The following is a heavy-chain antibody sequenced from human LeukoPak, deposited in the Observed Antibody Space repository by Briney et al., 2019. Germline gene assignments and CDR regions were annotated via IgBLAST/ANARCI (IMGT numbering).Heavy chain of an antibody. CDR2: IRSKANSYAT. D-gene: IGHD3-9*01. CDR1: GFTFSGSA. V-gene: IGHV3-73*01. J-gene: IGHJ4*02. CDR3: TRHGGYYNGQDY. Sequence: GGSLKLSCAASGFTFSGSAMQWVRQASGKGLEWVGRIRSKANSYATAYAASVKGRFTISRDDSKNTAYLQMNSLKTEDTAVYYCTRHGGYYNGQDYWGQGTLVTVSS.